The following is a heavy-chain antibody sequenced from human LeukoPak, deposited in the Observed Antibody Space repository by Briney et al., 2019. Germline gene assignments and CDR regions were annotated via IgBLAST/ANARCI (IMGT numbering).Heavy chain of an antibody. CDR2: IRGTGGTT. D-gene: IGHD2-15*01. Sequence: GGSLRLSRAASGFTFSDYALIWVRQAPGKGLEWISAIRGTGGTTYYADSVKGRCTISRDNSRNTVYLQMNSLRAEDTAVYYCAGGYGPLDVWGNGTTVTVSS. J-gene: IGHJ6*04. CDR3: AGGYGPLDV. CDR1: GFTFSDYA. V-gene: IGHV3-23*01.